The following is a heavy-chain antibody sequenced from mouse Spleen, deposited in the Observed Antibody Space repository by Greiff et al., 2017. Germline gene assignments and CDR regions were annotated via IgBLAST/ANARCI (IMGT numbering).Heavy chain of an antibody. CDR2: IYPRDGST. V-gene: IGHV1-78*01. D-gene: IGHD2-1*01. J-gene: IGHJ3*01. CDR1: GYTFTDHT. Sequence: QVQLQQSDAELVKPGASVKISCKVSGYTFTDHTIHWMKQRPEQGLEWIGYIYPRDGSTKYTEKFKGKATLTADKSSSTAYMQLNSLTSEDSAVYFCARGGLYYGNYGGFAYWGQGTLVTVSA. CDR3: ARGGLYYGNYGGFAY.